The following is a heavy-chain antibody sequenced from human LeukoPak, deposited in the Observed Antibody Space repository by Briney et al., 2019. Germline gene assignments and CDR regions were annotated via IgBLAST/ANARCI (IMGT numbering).Heavy chain of an antibody. CDR3: TYFGYSYGPFDY. CDR1: GFTFSSYA. V-gene: IGHV3-23*01. CDR2: ISGSGGST. D-gene: IGHD5-18*01. J-gene: IGHJ4*02. Sequence: GGFLRLSCAASGFTFSSYAMSWVRQAPGKGLEWVSAISGSGGSTYYADSVKGRFTISRDNSKNTLYLQMNSLRAEDTAVYYCTYFGYSYGPFDYWGQGTLVTVSS.